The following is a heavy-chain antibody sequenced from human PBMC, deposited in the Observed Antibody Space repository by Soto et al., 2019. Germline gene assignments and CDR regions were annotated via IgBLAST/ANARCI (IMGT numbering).Heavy chain of an antibody. Sequence: QIHLVQSGAEVKKPGASVRVSCKTSGYTFTNYGISWVRQAPGQGLEWMGLISVYNGDTNYAQNLQGRVTMTTDTSTSTAYLELRSLRSDDTAVYYCARGVENIVVVLDVFGYYGMDVWGQGTTVTVSS. V-gene: IGHV1-18*01. D-gene: IGHD2-2*01. J-gene: IGHJ6*02. CDR2: ISVYNGDT. CDR1: GYTFTNYG. CDR3: ARGVENIVVVLDVFGYYGMDV.